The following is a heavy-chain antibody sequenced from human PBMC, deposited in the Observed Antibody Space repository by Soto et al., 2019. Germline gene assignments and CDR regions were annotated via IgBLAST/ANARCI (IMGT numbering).Heavy chain of an antibody. CDR1: GGTFSSYA. D-gene: IGHD3-10*01. J-gene: IGHJ5*02. Sequence: ASVKVSCKASGGTFSSYAISWVRQAPGQGLEWMGGIIPIFGTANYAQKFQGRVTITADKSTSTAYMELSSLRSEDTAVYYCARDHKVRGVTQFDPWGQGTLVTVPS. CDR3: ARDHKVRGVTQFDP. CDR2: IIPIFGTA. V-gene: IGHV1-69*06.